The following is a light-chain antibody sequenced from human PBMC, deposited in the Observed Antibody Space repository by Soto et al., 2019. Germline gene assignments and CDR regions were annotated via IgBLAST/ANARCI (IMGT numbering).Light chain of an antibody. Sequence: EIVLTQSPGTLSLSPWERATLSCRASQSVSSSYLAWYQQKPGQAPRPLIYRASSRATGIPDRFSGSGSGTDFSLTISRLEPEDFAVYYCQQYGSSPRITFGQGTRLE. CDR2: RAS. V-gene: IGKV3-20*01. CDR3: QQYGSSPRIT. J-gene: IGKJ5*01. CDR1: QSVSSSY.